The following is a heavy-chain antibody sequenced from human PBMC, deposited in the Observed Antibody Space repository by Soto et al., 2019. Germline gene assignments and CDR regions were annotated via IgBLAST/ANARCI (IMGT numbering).Heavy chain of an antibody. CDR3: AREEGFGHYGMDV. V-gene: IGHV4-34*01. D-gene: IGHD3-10*01. CDR2: INHSGST. CDR1: GGSFSGYY. J-gene: IGHJ6*02. Sequence: SETLSLTCAVYGGSFSGYYWSWIRQPPGKGLEWIGEINHSGSTNYNPSLKSRVTISVDTSKNQFSLKLSSVTAADTAVYYCAREEGFGHYGMDVWGQGTTVTVSS.